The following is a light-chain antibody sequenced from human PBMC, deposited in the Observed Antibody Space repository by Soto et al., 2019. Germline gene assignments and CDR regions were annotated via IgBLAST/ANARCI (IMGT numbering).Light chain of an antibody. Sequence: QSVLTQPPSVSGAPGQRVTISCAGSDSNIGAGSDVHWYQHLPGTAPKLLIYSNNQRPSGVPDRFSGSKSGTSASLAISGLRSEDEADYYCASWDDRVRGGLFGGGTKLTVL. CDR2: SNN. CDR1: DSNIGAGSD. CDR3: ASWDDRVRGGL. J-gene: IGLJ3*02. V-gene: IGLV1-40*01.